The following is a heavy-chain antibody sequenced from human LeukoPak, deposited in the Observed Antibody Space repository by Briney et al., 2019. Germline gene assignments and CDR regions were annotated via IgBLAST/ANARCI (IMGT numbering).Heavy chain of an antibody. CDR1: GFTFSSDA. D-gene: IGHD1-26*01. CDR3: AKGGGATKGVWVFDY. CDR2: ISGSGGGT. J-gene: IGHJ4*02. Sequence: GGSLRLSCAASGFTFSSDAMSWVRQAPGKGLEWVSAISGSGGGTYYADSVKGRFTISRDNSKNTVYLQMNSLRAEDTAVYYCAKGGGATKGVWVFDYWGQGTLVTVSS. V-gene: IGHV3-23*01.